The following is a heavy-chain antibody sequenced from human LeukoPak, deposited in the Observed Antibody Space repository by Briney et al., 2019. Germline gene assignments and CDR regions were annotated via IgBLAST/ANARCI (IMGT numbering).Heavy chain of an antibody. Sequence: SETLSLTCTVSGGSISTYYWSWVRQPPGKGLEWVGNIYYSGRNNYNPSLKSRVTISVDTSKKQFSLKQRCGTAAHTAIYYCATPYSSGWRGAFDIWGQETIVTVSS. J-gene: IGHJ3*02. D-gene: IGHD6-19*01. CDR3: ATPYSSGWRGAFDI. CDR1: GGSISTYY. CDR2: IYYSGRN. V-gene: IGHV4-59*08.